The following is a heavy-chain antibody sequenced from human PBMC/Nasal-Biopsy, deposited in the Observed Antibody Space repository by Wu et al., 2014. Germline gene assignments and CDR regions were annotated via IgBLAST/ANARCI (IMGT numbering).Heavy chain of an antibody. D-gene: IGHD3-3*01. J-gene: IGHJ4*02. CDR2: IGAAGDT. V-gene: IGHV3-13*04. CDR3: ARDIWSGYQDRGSGYFDY. Sequence: LRLSCAASGFTFSRYDMHWVRQATGKGLEWVSIIGAAGDTSYPDSVKGRFTISRENAKNYLYLQMNNLGAGDTAVYYCARDIWSGYQDRGSGYFDYWGQGILVTVSS. CDR1: GFTFSRYD.